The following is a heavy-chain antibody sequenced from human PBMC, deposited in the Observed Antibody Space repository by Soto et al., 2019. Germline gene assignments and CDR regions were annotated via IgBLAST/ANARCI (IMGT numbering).Heavy chain of an antibody. V-gene: IGHV1-18*01. CDR2: ISPYTGAT. CDR1: SYTFTSYG. Sequence: QVQLVQSGAEVKKPGASVKVSCKASSYTFTSYGISWVRQAPGQGLEWMGWISPYTGATNYAQNLQGRVTMTTDTSTSTAYMELRNLTFDDTAVYCFARDSYRILDFDYWGQGTPVTVSS. J-gene: IGHJ4*02. CDR3: ARDSYRILDFDY.